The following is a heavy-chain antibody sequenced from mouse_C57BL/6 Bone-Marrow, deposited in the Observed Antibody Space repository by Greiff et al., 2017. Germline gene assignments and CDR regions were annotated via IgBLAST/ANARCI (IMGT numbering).Heavy chain of an antibody. CDR3: AGEGWYFGV. J-gene: IGHJ1*03. V-gene: IGHV3-6*01. CDR1: GYSITSGYY. CDR2: ISYDGST. Sequence: EVQLQESGPGLVKPSQSLSLTCSVSGYSITSGYYWNLIQQSPGNQLECMGYISYDGSTNYNPSLKNRNTITRDTSKNQFFLKLNSVTTEDTATYYCAGEGWYFGVWGTGTTVTVSS.